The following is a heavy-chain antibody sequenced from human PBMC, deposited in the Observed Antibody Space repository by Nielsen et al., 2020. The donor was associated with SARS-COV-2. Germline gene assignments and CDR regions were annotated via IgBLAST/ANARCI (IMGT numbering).Heavy chain of an antibody. CDR3: ARDLQYYGMDV. CDR1: GFTFSSYA. V-gene: IGHV3-23*03. Sequence: GESLKISCAASGFTFSSYAMSWVRQAPGKGLEWVSVIYSGGSSTYYADSVKGRFTISRDNSKNTLYLQMNSLRAEDTAVYYCARDLQYYGMDVWGQGTTVTVSS. CDR2: IYSGGSST. J-gene: IGHJ6*02.